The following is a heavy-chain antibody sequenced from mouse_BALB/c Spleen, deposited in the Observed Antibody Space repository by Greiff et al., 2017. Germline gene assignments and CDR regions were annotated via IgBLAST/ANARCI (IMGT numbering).Heavy chain of an antibody. J-gene: IGHJ2*01. D-gene: IGHD2-10*02. CDR2: IRNKANGYTT. V-gene: IGHV7-3*02. CDR3: ARDIGYGNYFDY. CDR1: GFTFTDYY. Sequence: EVKLVESGGGLVQPGGSLRLSCATSGFTFTDYYMSWVRQPPGKALEWLGFIRNKANGYTTEYSASVKGRFTISRDNSQSILYLQMNTLRAEDSATYYCARDIGYGNYFDYWGQGTTLTVSS.